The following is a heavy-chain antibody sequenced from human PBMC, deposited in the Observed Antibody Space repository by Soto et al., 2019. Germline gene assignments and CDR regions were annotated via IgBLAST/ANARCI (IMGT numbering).Heavy chain of an antibody. CDR1: GFTFSNAW. V-gene: IGHV3-15*01. D-gene: IGHD2-2*02. CDR2: IKSKTDGGTT. CDR3: TTPLGYCSSTSCYRVYYYYGMDV. Sequence: EVQLVESGGGLVKPGGSLRLSCAASGFTFSNAWMSWVRQAPGKGLEWVGRIKSKTDGGTTDYAAPVKGRFTISRDDSKNTLYLQMNSLKTEDTAVYYCTTPLGYCSSTSCYRVYYYYGMDVWGQGTTVTVSS. J-gene: IGHJ6*02.